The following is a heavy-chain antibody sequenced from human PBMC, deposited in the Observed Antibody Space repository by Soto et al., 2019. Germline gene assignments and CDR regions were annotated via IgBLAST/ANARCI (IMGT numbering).Heavy chain of an antibody. CDR1: GFTFHNYA. J-gene: IGHJ4*02. CDR2: ISGSGGST. V-gene: IGHV3-23*01. D-gene: IGHD2-21*02. CDR3: AKAPYCGGDCYIPGY. Sequence: EVQLLESGGGLVQPGGSLRLSCAASGFTFHNYAMTWVRQAPGKGLEWVSAISGSGGSTYYADSVKGRFTITRDNFKNTLYLQVNSLRADDTAVYYCAKAPYCGGDCYIPGYWGQGTLVTVSS.